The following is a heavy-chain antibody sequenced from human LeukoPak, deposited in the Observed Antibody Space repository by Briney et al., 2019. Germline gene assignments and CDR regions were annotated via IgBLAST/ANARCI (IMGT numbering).Heavy chain of an antibody. V-gene: IGHV1-18*01. CDR3: ARDEGVYNWYDP. D-gene: IGHD2-8*01. CDR1: GYTFTSYG. CDR2: ISAYNGNT. J-gene: IGHJ5*02. Sequence: ASVKVSCKASGYTFTSYGISWVRQAPGQGLEWMGWISAYNGNTIYAQKLQGRVTMPTDTSTSTAYVELRSLRSDDTAVYYCARDEGVYNWYDPWGQGTLVTVSS.